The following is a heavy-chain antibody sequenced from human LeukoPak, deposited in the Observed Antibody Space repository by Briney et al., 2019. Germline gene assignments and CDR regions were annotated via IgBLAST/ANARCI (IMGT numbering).Heavy chain of an antibody. CDR2: IYYSGST. Sequence: PSETLSLTCTVSGGSISSGGYHWSWIRQHPGKGLEWIGYIYYSGSTYYNPSLKSRVTISVDTSENQFSLKLSSVTAADTAVYYCARALTGHSSSPGRYWGQGTLVTVSS. D-gene: IGHD6-6*01. CDR1: GGSISSGGYH. CDR3: ARALTGHSSSPGRY. J-gene: IGHJ4*02. V-gene: IGHV4-31*03.